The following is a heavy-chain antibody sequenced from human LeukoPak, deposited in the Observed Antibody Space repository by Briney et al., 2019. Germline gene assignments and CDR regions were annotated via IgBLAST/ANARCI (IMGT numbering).Heavy chain of an antibody. D-gene: IGHD2-2*01. Sequence: PSETLSLTCTVSGGSISSGGYYWSWIRQPPGKGLEWIGYIYHSGSTYYNPSLKSRVTISVDRSKNQFSLKLCSVTAADTAVYYCARQVIVVVPAAKGYWGQGTLVTVSS. V-gene: IGHV4-30-2*01. CDR1: GGSISSGGYY. CDR2: IYHSGST. CDR3: ARQVIVVVPAAKGY. J-gene: IGHJ4*02.